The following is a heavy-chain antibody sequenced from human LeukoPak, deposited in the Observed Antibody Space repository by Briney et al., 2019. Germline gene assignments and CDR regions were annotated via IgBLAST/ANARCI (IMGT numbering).Heavy chain of an antibody. CDR1: GYTLTELS. CDR2: FDPEDGET. Sequence: ASVKVSCKVSGYTLTELSMHWVRQAPGKGLEWMGGFDPEDGETIYAQKFQGRVTMTEDTSTDTAYMELSSLRSEDTAVYYCATEYIVATSGIGWFDPWGQGTPVTVSS. V-gene: IGHV1-24*01. D-gene: IGHD5-12*01. J-gene: IGHJ5*02. CDR3: ATEYIVATSGIGWFDP.